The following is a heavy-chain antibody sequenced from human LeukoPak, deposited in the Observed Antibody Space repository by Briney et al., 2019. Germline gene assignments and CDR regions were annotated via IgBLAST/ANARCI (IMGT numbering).Heavy chain of an antibody. CDR1: GVSFSGYY. CDR3: ARDRRVISDILTGYYRTEYYYYTDV. D-gene: IGHD3-9*01. V-gene: IGHV4-34*01. J-gene: IGHJ6*03. CDR2: INHSGST. Sequence: SETLSLTCAVYGVSFSGYYWSWIRQPPGKGLEWIGEINHSGSTNYNPSLKSRVTISVDTSKNQFSLKLSSVTAADTAVYYCARDRRVISDILTGYYRTEYYYYTDVWGEGTTVTVSS.